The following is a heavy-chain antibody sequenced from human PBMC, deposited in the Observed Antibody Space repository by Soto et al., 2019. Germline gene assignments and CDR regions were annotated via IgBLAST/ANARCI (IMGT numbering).Heavy chain of an antibody. J-gene: IGHJ6*02. CDR2: IYYSGST. CDR3: ASSIAARGYYGMDV. Sequence: LSLTRTVSGGSISSGDYYWSWIRQPPGKGLEWIGYIYYSGSTYYNPSLKSRVTISVDTSKNQFSLKLSSVTAADTAVYYCASSIAARGYYGMDVWGQGTTVTVSS. CDR1: GGSISSGDYY. D-gene: IGHD6-6*01. V-gene: IGHV4-30-4*01.